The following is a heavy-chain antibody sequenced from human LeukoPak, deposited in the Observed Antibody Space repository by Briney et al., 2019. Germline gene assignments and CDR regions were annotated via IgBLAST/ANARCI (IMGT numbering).Heavy chain of an antibody. CDR2: IKRDGSSI. CDR3: ARERLYCSGGICYFDY. V-gene: IGHV3-74*01. D-gene: IGHD2-15*01. J-gene: IGHJ4*02. CDR1: GFTFRSYW. Sequence: GGSLRLSCAASGFTFRSYWMHWVRQPPRKGLVWVSRIKRDGSSITYAVSVKGRFTISRDNATNTLYLQMNSLRAEDTAVYYCARERLYCSGGICYFDYWGRGTLVTVSS.